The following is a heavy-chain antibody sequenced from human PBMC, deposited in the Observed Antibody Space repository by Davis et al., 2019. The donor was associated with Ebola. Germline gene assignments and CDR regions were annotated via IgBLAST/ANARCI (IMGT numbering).Heavy chain of an antibody. CDR1: GASIGTDY. D-gene: IGHD2-15*01. J-gene: IGHJ6*04. V-gene: IGHV4-59*12. Sequence: SETLSLTCTVSGASIGTDYGNCVRQSPGKGLEYIGSTYYTGSTNYNPSLTSRVTISLDTSKNQFSLKLSSVTAADTAVYYWASSTRVEGYCSGGSCFRLYYGMDVWGKGTTVTVSS. CDR3: ASSTRVEGYCSGGSCFRLYYGMDV. CDR2: TYYTGST.